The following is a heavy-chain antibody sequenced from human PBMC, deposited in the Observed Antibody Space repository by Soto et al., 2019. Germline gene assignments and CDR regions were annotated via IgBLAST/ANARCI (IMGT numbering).Heavy chain of an antibody. J-gene: IGHJ6*02. CDR1: GFTFSSYG. CDR2: IWYDGSNK. D-gene: IGHD3-10*01. V-gene: IGHV3-33*01. CDR3: ASLLWFGELSNYYYGMDV. Sequence: GSLRLSCAASGFTFSSYGMHWVRQAPGKGLEWVAVIWYDGSNKYYADSVKGRFTISRDNSKNTLYLQMNSLRAEDTAVYYCASLLWFGELSNYYYGMDVWGQGTTVTVSS.